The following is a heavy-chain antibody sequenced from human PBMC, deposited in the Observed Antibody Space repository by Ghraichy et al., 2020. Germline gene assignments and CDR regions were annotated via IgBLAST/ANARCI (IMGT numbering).Heavy chain of an antibody. CDR1: GASISDYN. Sequence: SETLSLTCTVSGASISDYNWSWIRQSPGKTMEWIGYLYSNGATYKTPSLYSRLTMSLDPSNNQFSLKLSSVTAADTAVYHCARIRGAVAGSYHYYNGLDVWGQGTTVTVS. D-gene: IGHD6-19*01. J-gene: IGHJ6*02. V-gene: IGHV4-59*01. CDR3: ARIRGAVAGSYHYYNGLDV. CDR2: LYSNGAT.